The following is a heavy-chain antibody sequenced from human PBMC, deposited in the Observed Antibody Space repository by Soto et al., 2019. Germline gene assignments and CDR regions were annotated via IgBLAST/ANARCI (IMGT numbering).Heavy chain of an antibody. Sequence: GGSLRLSCAASGFTFSSYAMSWVRQAPGKGLEWVSAISGSGGSTYYADSVKGRFTISRDNSKNTLYLQMNSLRAEDTAVYYCAKFLWFGELSKYYYYGMDVWGQGTTVTVSS. CDR3: AKFLWFGELSKYYYYGMDV. J-gene: IGHJ6*02. CDR2: ISGSGGST. D-gene: IGHD3-10*01. V-gene: IGHV3-23*01. CDR1: GFTFSSYA.